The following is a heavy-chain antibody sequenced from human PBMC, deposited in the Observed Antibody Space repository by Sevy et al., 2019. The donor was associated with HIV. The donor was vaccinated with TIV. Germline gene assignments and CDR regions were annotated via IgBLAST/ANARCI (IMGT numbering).Heavy chain of an antibody. CDR3: AREALGTSSTHFDY. V-gene: IGHV1-2*02. D-gene: IGHD1-7*01. Sequence: AAVKVSCKAFGYTFTDYYIHWVGQAPGQGPEWMGWFNPDSGYTNYAQKFLGRVTMTRDTSISTAYMDLSRLGSDDTAVYYCAREALGTSSTHFDYWGQGTPVTVSS. CDR2: FNPDSGYT. CDR1: GYTFTDYY. J-gene: IGHJ4*02.